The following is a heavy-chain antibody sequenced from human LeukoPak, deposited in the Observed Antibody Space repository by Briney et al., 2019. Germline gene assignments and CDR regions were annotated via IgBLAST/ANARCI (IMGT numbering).Heavy chain of an antibody. V-gene: IGHV3-30*04. CDR1: GFTFSSYA. D-gene: IGHD3-10*02. J-gene: IGHJ4*02. CDR3: ACSGSIDY. Sequence: GGSLRLSCAASGFTFSSYAMHWVRQAPGKGLEWVAVISYDGSNKYYADSVKGRFTISRDNSKNTLYLQMNSLRAEDTAVYCCACSGSIDYWGQGTLVTVSS. CDR2: ISYDGSNK.